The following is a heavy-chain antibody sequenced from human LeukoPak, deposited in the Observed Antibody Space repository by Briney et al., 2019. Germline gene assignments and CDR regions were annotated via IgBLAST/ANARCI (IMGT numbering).Heavy chain of an antibody. CDR1: GFTFSSYG. V-gene: IGHV3-30*03. CDR2: ISYDGSNK. Sequence: GGSLRLSCAASGFTFSSYGMHWVRQAPGKGLELVAVISYDGSNKYYADSVKGRFTISRDNAKNTLYLQIKSLRAEHTAVYYCATKGLMITGTSFDYWGQGTLVSVSS. J-gene: IGHJ4*02. D-gene: IGHD1-14*01. CDR3: ATKGLMITGTSFDY.